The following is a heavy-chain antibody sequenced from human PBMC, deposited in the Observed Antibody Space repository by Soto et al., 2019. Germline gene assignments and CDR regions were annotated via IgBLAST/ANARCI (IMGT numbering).Heavy chain of an antibody. CDR1: GGTFSSYA. V-gene: IGHV1-69*13. CDR2: IIPIFGTA. Sequence: SVKVSCKASGGTFSSYAISWVRQAPGQGLEWMGGIIPIFGTANYAQKFQGRVTITADESTSTAYMELSSLRSEDTAVYYCARVGCSGGSCYNNWFDPWGQGTLVTVSS. D-gene: IGHD2-15*01. J-gene: IGHJ5*02. CDR3: ARVGCSGGSCYNNWFDP.